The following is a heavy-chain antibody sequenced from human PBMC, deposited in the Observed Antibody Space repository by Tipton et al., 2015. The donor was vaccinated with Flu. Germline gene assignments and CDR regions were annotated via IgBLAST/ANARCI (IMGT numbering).Heavy chain of an antibody. CDR1: GFTLTRYG. CDR3: ARGPLPDSNWYNGMDV. Sequence: SLRLSCAVSGFTLTRYGMSWVRQAPGKGLEWVSVVSGSGDNTDYADSVRGRFTISRDNSKDTVYLQMNSLRVGDTAVYYCARGPLPDSNWYNGMDVWGQGTTVTVSS. J-gene: IGHJ6*02. D-gene: IGHD6-13*01. V-gene: IGHV3-23*01. CDR2: VSGSGDNT.